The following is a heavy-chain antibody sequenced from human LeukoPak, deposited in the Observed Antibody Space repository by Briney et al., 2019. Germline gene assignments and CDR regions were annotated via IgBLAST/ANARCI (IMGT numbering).Heavy chain of an antibody. Sequence: PGGPLRLSCAASGFTFSSYAMSWVRQAPGKGLEWVSAISGSGGSTYYADSVKGRFTISRDNSKNTLYLQMNSLRAEDTAVYYCAKDRPKVPMVSQTYGMDVWGQGTTVTVSS. CDR2: ISGSGGST. CDR3: AKDRPKVPMVSQTYGMDV. V-gene: IGHV3-23*01. CDR1: GFTFSSYA. J-gene: IGHJ6*02. D-gene: IGHD3-10*01.